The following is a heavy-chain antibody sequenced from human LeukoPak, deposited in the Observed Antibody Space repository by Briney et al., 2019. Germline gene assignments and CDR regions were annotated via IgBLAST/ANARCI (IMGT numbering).Heavy chain of an antibody. CDR2: INHSGST. V-gene: IGHV4-34*01. J-gene: IGHJ6*03. CDR3: ARGRSEYYYYYMDV. Sequence: SETLSLTCAVYGGSFRGYYWSRIRQPPGKGLEWIGEINHSGSTNYNPSLKSRVTISVDTSKNQLSLKLSSVTAADTAVYYCARGRSEYYYYYMDVWGKGTTVTVSS. CDR1: GGSFRGYY.